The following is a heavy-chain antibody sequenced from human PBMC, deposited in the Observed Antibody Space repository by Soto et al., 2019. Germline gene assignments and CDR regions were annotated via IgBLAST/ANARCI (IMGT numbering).Heavy chain of an antibody. D-gene: IGHD3-22*01. CDR2: INSDGSTI. CDR1: GFAFGPFW. J-gene: IGHJ3*01. CDR3: ARDQLYYNDISGRPLNAFDV. Sequence: PGGSLRLSCAASGFAFGPFWMHWVRQAPGKGLVWLSHINSDGSTIVYADSVKGRFTISRDNAKNSLYLQMNSLRAEDTAVYYCARDQLYYNDISGRPLNAFDVWGQGTMVTVSS. V-gene: IGHV3-74*01.